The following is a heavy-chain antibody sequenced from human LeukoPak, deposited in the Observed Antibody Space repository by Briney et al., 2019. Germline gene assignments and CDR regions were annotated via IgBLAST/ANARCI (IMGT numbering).Heavy chain of an antibody. CDR2: IKSKTDGGTT. CDR1: GFTLSNAW. D-gene: IGHD2-15*01. V-gene: IGHV3-15*01. J-gene: IGHJ4*02. Sequence: GGSLRLSCAASGFTLSNAWMSWVRQAPGKGLEWVGRIKSKTDGGTTDYAAPVKGRFTISRDDSKNTLYLQMNSLKTEDTAVYYCTTDLVVAATGYWGQGTLVTVSS. CDR3: TTDLVVAATGY.